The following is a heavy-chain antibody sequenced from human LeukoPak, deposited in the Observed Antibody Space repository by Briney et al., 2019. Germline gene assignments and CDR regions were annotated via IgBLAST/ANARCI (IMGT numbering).Heavy chain of an antibody. CDR1: GYTFTSYY. D-gene: IGHD3-9*01. J-gene: IGHJ4*02. Sequence: ASVKVSCKASGYTFTSYYMHWVRQAPGQGLEWMGIIDPSGGSTSYAQKFQGRVTMTRDTSTSTVYMELSSLRSEDTAVYYCARSYSDWFFDYWGQGTLVTVSS. V-gene: IGHV1-46*01. CDR2: IDPSGGST. CDR3: ARSYSDWFFDY.